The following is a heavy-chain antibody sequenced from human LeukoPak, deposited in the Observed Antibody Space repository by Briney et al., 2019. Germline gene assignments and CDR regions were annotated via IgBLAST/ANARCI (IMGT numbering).Heavy chain of an antibody. Sequence: PSETLSLTCAVYGGSFSGYYWSWIRQPPGKGLEWIGEINHSGSTNYNPSLKSRVTISVDTSKNQFSLKLSSVTAADTAVYYCAGDTTPYSSGWYDYWGQGTLVTVSS. CDR3: AGDTTPYSSGWYDY. CDR2: INHSGST. CDR1: GGSFSGYY. D-gene: IGHD6-19*01. J-gene: IGHJ4*02. V-gene: IGHV4-34*01.